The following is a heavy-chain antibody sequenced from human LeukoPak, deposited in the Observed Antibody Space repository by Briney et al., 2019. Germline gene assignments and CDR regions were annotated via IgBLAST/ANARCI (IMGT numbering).Heavy chain of an antibody. J-gene: IGHJ4*02. Sequence: GGSLRLSCAAFGFTFSSYAMSWVRQAPGKGLEWVSAISGSGDSTYYADSVKGRFTISRDNSKNTLYLQMNNLRAEDTAVYYCARGGRDVDYWGQGTLVTVSS. CDR3: ARGGRDVDY. CDR2: ISGSGDST. CDR1: GFTFSSYA. V-gene: IGHV3-23*01.